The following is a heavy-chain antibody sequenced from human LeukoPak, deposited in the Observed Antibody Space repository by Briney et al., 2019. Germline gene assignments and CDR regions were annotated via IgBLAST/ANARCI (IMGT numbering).Heavy chain of an antibody. CDR1: GFTFSSYT. Sequence: GGSLRLSCRASGFTFSSYTMAWVRQDPGKGLKWVSTITTGDGNTYYADSVKGRFTVSRDDSKNTLYLQMNSLRAEDTAVYYCAKDGGLWVSAHWGDSWGRGTLVTVSS. J-gene: IGHJ4*02. V-gene: IGHV3-23*01. CDR2: ITTGDGNT. CDR3: AKDGGLWVSAHWGDS. D-gene: IGHD7-27*01.